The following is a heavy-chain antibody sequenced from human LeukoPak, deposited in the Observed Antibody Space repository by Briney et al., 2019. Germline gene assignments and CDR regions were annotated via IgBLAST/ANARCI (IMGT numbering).Heavy chain of an antibody. CDR1: GGTFSSYA. CDR3: ARDPCSSTSCHLWDYFDY. CDR2: IIPIFGTA. J-gene: IGHJ4*02. Sequence: SVKVSCKASGGTFSSYAISWVRQAPGQGLEWMGRIIPIFGTANYAQKFQGRVTITTDESTSTAYMELSSLRSEDTAVYYCARDPCSSTSCHLWDYFDYSGQGTLVTVSS. V-gene: IGHV1-69*05. D-gene: IGHD2-2*01.